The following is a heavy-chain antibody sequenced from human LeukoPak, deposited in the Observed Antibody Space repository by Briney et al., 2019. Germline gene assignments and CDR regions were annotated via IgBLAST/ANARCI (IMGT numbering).Heavy chain of an antibody. Sequence: ASVTVSCQASGYTFTGYYMHWVRQAPGQGLEWMGRINPNSGGTNYAQKFQGRVTMTRDTFISTAYMELSRLRSDNTAVYYCARVGKWLPDYWGQGTLVTVSS. CDR2: INPNSGGT. V-gene: IGHV1-2*06. CDR3: ARVGKWLPDY. CDR1: GYTFTGYY. D-gene: IGHD3-22*01. J-gene: IGHJ4*02.